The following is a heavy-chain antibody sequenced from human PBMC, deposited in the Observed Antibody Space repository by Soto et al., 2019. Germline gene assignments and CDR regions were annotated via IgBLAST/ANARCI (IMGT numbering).Heavy chain of an antibody. D-gene: IGHD2-15*01. V-gene: IGHV1-46*03. CDR1: GYTFTSYY. J-gene: IGHJ5*02. Sequence: ASVKVSCKASGYTFTSYYMHWVRQAPGQGLEWMGIINPSGGSTSYAQKFQGRVTMTRDTSTGTVYMELSSLRSEDTAVYYCAIGDVEEVAAVQWLNWFDPWGKETLVTVS. CDR3: AIGDVEEVAAVQWLNWFDP. CDR2: INPSGGST.